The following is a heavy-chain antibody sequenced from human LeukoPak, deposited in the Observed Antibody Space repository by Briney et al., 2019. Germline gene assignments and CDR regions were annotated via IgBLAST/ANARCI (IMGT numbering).Heavy chain of an antibody. J-gene: IGHJ4*02. Sequence: GGSLRLSCAVSGITLSNYGMSWVRQAPGKGLEWVAGLSGSGGGTNYADSVQGRFTISRDNPKNTLYLQTNSLRAEDTAVYYCARDVGDLWGQGTLVTVSS. CDR2: LSGSGGGT. CDR1: GITLSNYG. V-gene: IGHV3-23*01. CDR3: ARDVGDL. D-gene: IGHD2-21*02.